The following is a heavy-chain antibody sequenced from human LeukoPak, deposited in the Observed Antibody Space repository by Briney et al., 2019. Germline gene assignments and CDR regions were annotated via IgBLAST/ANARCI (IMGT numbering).Heavy chain of an antibody. J-gene: IGHJ4*02. Sequence: SETLSLTCAVYGGSFSGYYWSWIRQPPGKGLEWIGEINHSGSTNYNPSLKSRVTISVDTSKNQFSLKLSSVTAADTAVYYCARSGIAARPGNDYWVQGTLVTVSS. CDR1: GGSFSGYY. CDR3: ARSGIAARPGNDY. V-gene: IGHV4-34*01. CDR2: INHSGST. D-gene: IGHD6-6*01.